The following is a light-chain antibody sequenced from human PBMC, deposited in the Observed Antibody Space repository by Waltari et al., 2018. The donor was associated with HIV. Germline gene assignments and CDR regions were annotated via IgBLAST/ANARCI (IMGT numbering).Light chain of an antibody. CDR2: GNN. CDR3: QSYASMDLVL. CDR1: RRTIGSNY. V-gene: IGLV6-57*04. Sequence: NFMLTQPHSVSESPGKTVPLPCTRCRRTIGSNYVLWYSQRPRNATTTVIYGNNKRADGAPDRFSGSIDSSANSAALTSAGLKAEDEADYYGQSYASMDLVLFGGGTSLTVL. J-gene: IGLJ2*01.